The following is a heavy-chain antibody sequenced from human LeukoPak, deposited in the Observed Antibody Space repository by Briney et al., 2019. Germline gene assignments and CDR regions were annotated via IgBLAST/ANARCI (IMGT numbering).Heavy chain of an antibody. CDR2: ISSSSYI. J-gene: IGHJ4*02. CDR1: AFTFSTYS. CDR3: ARDTFDY. V-gene: IGHV3-21*01. Sequence: GGSLRLSCAASAFTFSTYSMNWVRQAPGKGLEWVSSISSSSYIFYADSVKGRFTISRDNAKHSLYLQMNSLRAEDTAFYYCARDTFDYWGQGTLVTVSS.